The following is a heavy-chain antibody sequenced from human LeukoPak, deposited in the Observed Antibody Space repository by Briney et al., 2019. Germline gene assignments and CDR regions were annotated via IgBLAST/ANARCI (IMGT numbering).Heavy chain of an antibody. Sequence: PGGSLRLSCAASGFIFSSYWMHWVRQAPGKGLVWVSRIKGDGNTNYADSVKGRFTISRDNAKNTVSLQMNSLGAEDTGVYYCARASDSTGYPQLPFDFWGQGTLVTVSS. CDR3: ARASDSTGYPQLPFDF. CDR2: IKGDGNT. J-gene: IGHJ4*02. D-gene: IGHD3-22*01. CDR1: GFIFSSYW. V-gene: IGHV3-74*01.